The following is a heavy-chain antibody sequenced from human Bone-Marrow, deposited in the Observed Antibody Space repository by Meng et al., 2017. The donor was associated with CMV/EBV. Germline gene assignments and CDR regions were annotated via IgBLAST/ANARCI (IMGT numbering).Heavy chain of an antibody. V-gene: IGHV4-39*02. Sequence: SETLSLTCTVPGGSISSSRHYWGWIRQPPGKGLEWIGSIYYSGSTYYNPSLKSRVTISVDTSKNHFSLKLSSVTAADTAVYYCAESFYYDSSGGDGYFDLWGRGTLVTVSS. CDR3: AESFYYDSSGGDGYFDL. CDR2: IYYSGST. CDR1: GGSISSSRHY. J-gene: IGHJ2*01. D-gene: IGHD3-22*01.